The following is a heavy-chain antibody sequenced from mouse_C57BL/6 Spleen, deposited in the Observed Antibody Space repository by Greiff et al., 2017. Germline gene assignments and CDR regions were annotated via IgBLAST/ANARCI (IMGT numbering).Heavy chain of an antibody. J-gene: IGHJ3*01. Sequence: VQLVESGPGLVQPSQRLSITCTVSGFSLTSYGVHWVRQPPGKGLEWLGVIWSGGSTDYNAAFISRLSISKDNSKSQVFFKMNSLQADDTAIYYCAKNLLDDYEFAYWGQGTLVTVSA. CDR1: GFSLTSYG. CDR2: IWSGGST. V-gene: IGHV2-4*01. CDR3: AKNLLDDYEFAY. D-gene: IGHD2-4*01.